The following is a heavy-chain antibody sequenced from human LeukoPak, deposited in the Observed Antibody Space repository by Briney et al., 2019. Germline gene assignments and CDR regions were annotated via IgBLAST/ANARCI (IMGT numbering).Heavy chain of an antibody. CDR2: IYTSGST. CDR1: GGSISSGSYY. J-gene: IGHJ4*02. V-gene: IGHV4-61*02. CDR3: ARESMISGGSDY. Sequence: SQTLSLTCTVSGGSISSGSYYWSWIRQPAGKGLEWIGRIYTSGSTNYNPSLKSRVTISVDTSKNQFSLKLSSVTAADTAVYYCARESMISGGSDYWGQGTLVTVSS. D-gene: IGHD3-16*01.